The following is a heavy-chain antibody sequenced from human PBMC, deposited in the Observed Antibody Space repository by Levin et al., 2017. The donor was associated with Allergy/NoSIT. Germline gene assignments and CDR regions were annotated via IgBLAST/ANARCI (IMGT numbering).Heavy chain of an antibody. J-gene: IGHJ6*02. CDR1: GFTFDDYA. V-gene: IGHV3-9*01. CDR3: AKGVLLGGTPTPYYYYGMDV. CDR2: ISWNSGSI. D-gene: IGHD3-16*01. Sequence: SLKISCAASGFTFDDYAMHWVRQAPGKGLEWVSGISWNSGSIGYADSVKGRFTISRDNAKNSLYLQMNSLRAEDTALYYCAKGVLLGGTPTPYYYYGMDVWGQGTTVTVSS.